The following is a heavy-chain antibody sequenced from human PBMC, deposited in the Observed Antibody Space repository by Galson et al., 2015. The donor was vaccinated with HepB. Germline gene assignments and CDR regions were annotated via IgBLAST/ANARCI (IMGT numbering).Heavy chain of an antibody. CDR3: AKDFSSGTRRGYYYYYYMDV. CDR1: GFRITTYA. Sequence: SLRLSCAASGFRITTYAVSWVRQAPGKGLEWVSGFSGGDDRAYYADSVKGRFTISRDNSKNTLYLQMNSLRAEDTAVYYCAKDFSSGTRRGYYYYYYMDVWGKGTTVTVSS. J-gene: IGHJ6*03. CDR2: FSGGDDRA. D-gene: IGHD6-19*01. V-gene: IGHV3-23*01.